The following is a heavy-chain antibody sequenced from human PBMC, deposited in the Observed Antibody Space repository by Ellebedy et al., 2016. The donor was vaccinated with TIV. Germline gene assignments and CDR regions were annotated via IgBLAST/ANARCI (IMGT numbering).Heavy chain of an antibody. CDR1: GYTFTNYD. CDR2: MNPNSGNT. J-gene: IGHJ5*02. Sequence: ASVKVSXXASGYTFTNYDINWVRQATGQGLEWMGWMNPNSGNTGYAQKFQGRVTMTGNTSISTAYMELSSLRSEDTAVYYCARGGLWFDPWGQGTLVTVSS. CDR3: ARGGLWFDP. V-gene: IGHV1-8*01.